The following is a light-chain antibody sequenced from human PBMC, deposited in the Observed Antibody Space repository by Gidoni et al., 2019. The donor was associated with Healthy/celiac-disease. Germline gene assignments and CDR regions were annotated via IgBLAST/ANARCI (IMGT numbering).Light chain of an antibody. V-gene: IGLV3-1*01. Sequence: SYELTQPPSVSVSPGQTASITCSGYKLGDKYVCWYQQKPGQSPVLLIYQDNKRPSGIPERFSGSNSGNTATLTISGTQATDEADYDCQAWDSSLFGGGTKLTVL. CDR2: QDN. CDR1: KLGDKY. CDR3: QAWDSSL. J-gene: IGLJ2*01.